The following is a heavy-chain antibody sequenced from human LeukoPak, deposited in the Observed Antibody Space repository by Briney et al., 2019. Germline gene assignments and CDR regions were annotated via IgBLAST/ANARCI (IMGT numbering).Heavy chain of an antibody. CDR3: VSAYCGGDCYHSLLTN. D-gene: IGHD2-21*02. CDR2: IYHSGSS. Sequence: SSETLSLTCAVSGVSMGSGGYSWSWVRQPPGKGLEWIGYIYHSGSSYYNPFLKSRVTIPMDRSKNQFSLRLTSLTAADTAVYYCVSAYCGGDCYHSLLTNWGQGILVTVSS. CDR1: GVSMGSGGYS. J-gene: IGHJ4*02. V-gene: IGHV4-30-2*01.